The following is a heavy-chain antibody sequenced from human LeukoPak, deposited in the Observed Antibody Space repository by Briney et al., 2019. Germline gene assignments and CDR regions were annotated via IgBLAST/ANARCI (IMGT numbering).Heavy chain of an antibody. CDR2: ISSTGSTI. CDR3: ARGPYSKPQAFDY. D-gene: IGHD4-11*01. J-gene: IGHJ4*02. CDR1: GFTFSDYY. Sequence: GGSLRLSCAASGFTFSDYYMSWIRQAPGKGLEWVSYISSTGSTIYYADSVKGRFTISRDNAKNSLYLQMNSLRAEDTAVYYCARGPYSKPQAFDYWGQGTLVTVSS. V-gene: IGHV3-11*01.